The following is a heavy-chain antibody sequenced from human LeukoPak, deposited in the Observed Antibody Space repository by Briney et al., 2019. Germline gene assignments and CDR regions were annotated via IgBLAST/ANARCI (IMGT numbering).Heavy chain of an antibody. V-gene: IGHV3-30-3*01. CDR3: ARVYGSGWLNYYGMDV. CDR1: AFTFSNYA. CDR2: ISNDGSKK. D-gene: IGHD6-19*01. Sequence: GGSLSLSCAASAFTFSNYAMHWVRQAPGKGLEWVVVISNDGSKKYYADSVKGRFTISRDNSKSTLYLQMNSLRAEDTAVYYCARVYGSGWLNYYGMDVWGQGTTVTVSS. J-gene: IGHJ6*02.